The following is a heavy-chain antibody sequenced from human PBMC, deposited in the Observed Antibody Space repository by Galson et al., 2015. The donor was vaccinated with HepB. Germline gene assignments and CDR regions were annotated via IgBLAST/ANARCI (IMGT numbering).Heavy chain of an antibody. Sequence: SVKVSCKASGYTFTTYGIIWVRQAPGQGLEWMGRINTYNGNTNYVKKVQGRVTMTTDTSTGTAYMELRSLRSDDTAVYYCATSLTTTDPLDFWGPGTLVTVSS. CDR3: ATSLTTTDPLDF. D-gene: IGHD1-1*01. J-gene: IGHJ4*02. CDR1: GYTFTTYG. CDR2: INTYNGNT. V-gene: IGHV1-18*01.